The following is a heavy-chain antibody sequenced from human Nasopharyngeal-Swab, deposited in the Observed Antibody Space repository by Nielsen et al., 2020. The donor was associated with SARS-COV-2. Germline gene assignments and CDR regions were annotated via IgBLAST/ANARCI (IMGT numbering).Heavy chain of an antibody. J-gene: IGHJ4*02. Sequence: GESLKISCAASGFTFSSYWMHWVRQAPGKGLVWVSRINSDGSSTSYADSVKGRFTISRDNSKNTLYLQMNSLRAEDTAVYYCARDEYSGAGWGQGTLVTVSS. D-gene: IGHD1-26*01. CDR2: INSDGSST. CDR3: ARDEYSGAG. CDR1: GFTFSSYW. V-gene: IGHV3-74*01.